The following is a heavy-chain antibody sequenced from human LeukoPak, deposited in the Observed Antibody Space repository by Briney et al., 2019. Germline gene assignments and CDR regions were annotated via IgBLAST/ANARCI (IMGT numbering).Heavy chain of an antibody. Sequence: PGRSLRLSCAASGFTFDGYAMHWVRQSPGKGLEGVSGISWNSGSIGYADSVKGRFTISRDNAKNSLYLQMNSLRAEDMALYYCAKSTGYSSSWGLDYWGQGTLVTVSS. D-gene: IGHD6-13*01. CDR1: GFTFDGYA. V-gene: IGHV3-9*03. CDR2: ISWNSGSI. J-gene: IGHJ4*02. CDR3: AKSTGYSSSWGLDY.